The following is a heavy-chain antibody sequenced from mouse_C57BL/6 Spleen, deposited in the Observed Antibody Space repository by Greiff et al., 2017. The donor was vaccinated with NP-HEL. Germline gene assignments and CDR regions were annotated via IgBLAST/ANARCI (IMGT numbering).Heavy chain of an antibody. V-gene: IGHV1-52*01. J-gene: IGHJ2*01. D-gene: IGHD2-12*01. CDR2: IDPSDSET. CDR3: ARDTTDY. CDR1: GYTFTSYW. Sequence: QVQLQQPGAELVRPGSSVKLSCKASGYTFTSYWMHWVKQRPIQGLDWIGNIDPSDSETHYNQKFKDKATLTVDKSSSTAYMQLRSRTSEDSAVYYWARDTTDYWGQGTTPTVSS.